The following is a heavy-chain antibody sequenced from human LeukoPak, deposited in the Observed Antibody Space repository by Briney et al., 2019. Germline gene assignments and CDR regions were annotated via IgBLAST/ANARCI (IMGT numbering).Heavy chain of an antibody. CDR2: IWYDGSNK. Sequence: GGSLRLSCAASGFTFSSYGMHWVRQAPGKGLEWVAVIWYDGSNKYYAASVKGRFTISRDNSKNTLYLQMNSLRAEDTAVYYCARDPYDSSGYYFQHWGQGTLVTVSS. D-gene: IGHD3-22*01. CDR1: GFTFSSYG. V-gene: IGHV3-33*01. CDR3: ARDPYDSSGYYFQH. J-gene: IGHJ1*01.